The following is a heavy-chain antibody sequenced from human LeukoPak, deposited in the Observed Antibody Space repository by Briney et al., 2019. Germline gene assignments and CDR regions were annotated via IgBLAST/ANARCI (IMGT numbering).Heavy chain of an antibody. J-gene: IGHJ4*02. V-gene: IGHV5-10-1*01. Sequence: GESLQISCQGSGYTFTNNWISWVRQTPGKGLEWMGRINPSDSNTDYSPSFQGHVIISADKSINTVYLQWGSLKASDTAMYYCARGHGWVDYWGQGALVTVSS. CDR1: GYTFTNNW. CDR2: INPSDSNT. CDR3: ARGHGWVDY. D-gene: IGHD6-19*01.